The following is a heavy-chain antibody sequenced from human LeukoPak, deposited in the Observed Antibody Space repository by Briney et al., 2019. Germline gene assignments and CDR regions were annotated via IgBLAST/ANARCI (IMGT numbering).Heavy chain of an antibody. CDR3: ARLNCSGSSCCPVDH. Sequence: SETLSLTCAVSGGSISSGGYYWGWIRPGPGKGLEWRGYNYYSGSTYYNPSLKSRVTISGDTYKNQFYLQLSSVTAEDTAVYYCARLNCSGSSCCPVDHWGQGTLVTVSS. CDR1: GGSISSGGYY. CDR2: NYYSGST. V-gene: IGHV4-31*11. D-gene: IGHD2-15*01. J-gene: IGHJ4*02.